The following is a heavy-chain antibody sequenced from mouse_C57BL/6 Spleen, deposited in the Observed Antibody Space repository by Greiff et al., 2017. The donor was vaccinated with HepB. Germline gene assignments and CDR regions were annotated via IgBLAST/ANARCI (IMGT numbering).Heavy chain of an antibody. D-gene: IGHD2-3*01. CDR3: VRHHYDGVYYAMDY. J-gene: IGHJ4*01. Sequence: EVQLVESGGGLVQPKGSLKLSCAASGFSFNTYAMNWVRQAPGKGLEWVARIRSKSNNYATYYADSVKDRFTISRDDSESMLYLQMNNLKTEDTAMYYCVRHHYDGVYYAMDYWGQGTSVTVSS. CDR2: IRSKSNNYAT. CDR1: GFSFNTYA. V-gene: IGHV10-1*01.